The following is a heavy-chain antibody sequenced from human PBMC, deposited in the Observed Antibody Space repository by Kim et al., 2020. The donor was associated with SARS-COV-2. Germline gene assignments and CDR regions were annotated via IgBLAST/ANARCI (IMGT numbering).Heavy chain of an antibody. CDR2: IHYTGKT. CDR1: GGSINTNSLY. CDR3: ATMALYWYFDL. Sequence: SETLSLTCTVSGGSINTNSLYWGWIRQPPGRGLEWIGSIHYTGKTYYNRSLESRLTISVDASKNQFSLKVTSVTAADTAVYYCATMALYWYFDLWGRGAL. V-gene: IGHV4-39*01. D-gene: IGHD3-10*01. J-gene: IGHJ2*01.